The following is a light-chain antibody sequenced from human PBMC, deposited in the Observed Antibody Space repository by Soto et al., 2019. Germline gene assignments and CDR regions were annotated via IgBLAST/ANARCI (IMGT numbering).Light chain of an antibody. J-gene: IGLJ1*01. CDR2: DDN. V-gene: IGLV1-51*01. Sequence: QSVLTQPPSVSAAPVQKVTISCSGSSSNIGGNSVSWYQQLPGTAPKLLIYDDNKRPSGIPDRFSGSKSGTSATLGITGFQTGDEADYYCGSWDSSLSAYVFGTGTKVTVL. CDR1: SSNIGGNS. CDR3: GSWDSSLSAYV.